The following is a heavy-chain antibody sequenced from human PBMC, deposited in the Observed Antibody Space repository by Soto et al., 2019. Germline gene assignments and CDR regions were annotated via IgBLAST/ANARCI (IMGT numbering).Heavy chain of an antibody. D-gene: IGHD2-15*01. Sequence: QVQLVQSGAEVKKPGSSVKVSCKASGGTFSSYAISWVRQAPGQGLEWMGGIIPIFGTANYAQKFQGRVTIIAXXSXSXXSMELSSLRSEDTAVYYCARDVVVAAAYYYYGMDVWGQGTTVTVSS. CDR2: IIPIFGTA. CDR3: ARDVVVAAAYYYYGMDV. CDR1: GGTFSSYA. V-gene: IGHV1-69*12. J-gene: IGHJ6*02.